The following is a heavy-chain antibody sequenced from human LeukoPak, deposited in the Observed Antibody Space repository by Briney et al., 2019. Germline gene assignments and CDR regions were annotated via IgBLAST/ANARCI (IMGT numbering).Heavy chain of an antibody. CDR1: GFTFSSYW. D-gene: IGHD2-2*01. V-gene: IGHV3-74*01. J-gene: IGHJ4*02. CDR2: INSDGSST. CDR3: AKTSSRGYCSSTSCIDGY. Sequence: GGSLRLSCAASGFTFSSYWMHWVRHAPGKGLVWVSRINSDGSSTYYADSVKGRFTISRDNSKNTLYLQMNSLRAEDTAVYYCAKTSSRGYCSSTSCIDGYWGQGTLVTVSS.